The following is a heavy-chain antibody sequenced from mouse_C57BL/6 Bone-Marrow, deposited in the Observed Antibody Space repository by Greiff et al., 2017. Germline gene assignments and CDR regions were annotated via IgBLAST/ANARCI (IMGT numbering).Heavy chain of an antibody. J-gene: IGHJ2*01. CDR1: GYTFTSYW. Sequence: QLKQLGAELVRPGSSVKLSCKASGYTFTSYWMHWVKQRPIQGLEWIGNIDPSDSETHYNQKFKDKATLTVDKSSSTAYMQLSSLTSEDSAVYYCATLWGYFDDWGQGTTLTVSS. V-gene: IGHV1-52*01. CDR3: ATLWGYFDD. D-gene: IGHD1-1*02. CDR2: IDPSDSET.